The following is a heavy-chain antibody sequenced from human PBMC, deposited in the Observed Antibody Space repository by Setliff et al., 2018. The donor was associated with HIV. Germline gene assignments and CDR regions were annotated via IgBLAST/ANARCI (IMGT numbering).Heavy chain of an antibody. V-gene: IGHV4-4*09. J-gene: IGHJ4*02. Sequence: SETLSLTCTVSGGSISSYYWSWNWQPPGRGLEWLGHIHSSGSTNYNPALKSRVTISVETSKNQFSLKLYSVTAADTAVYYCARAYFGSGIYYWGQGTLVTVSS. CDR3: ARAYFGSGIYY. CDR1: GGSISSYY. D-gene: IGHD3-10*01. CDR2: IHSSGST.